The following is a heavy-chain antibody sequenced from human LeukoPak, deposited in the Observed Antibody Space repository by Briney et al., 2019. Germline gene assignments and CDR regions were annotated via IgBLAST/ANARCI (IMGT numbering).Heavy chain of an antibody. D-gene: IGHD2-2*01. CDR3: ARDWGDCSSTSCRVSWYFDL. CDR2: IYTSGST. CDR1: GGSISSYY. V-gene: IGHV4-4*09. Sequence: SETLSLTCTVSGGSISSYYWSWIRQPPGKGLEWIGYIYTSGSTNYNPSLKSRVTISVDTSKNQFSLKLSPVTAADTAVYYCARDWGDCSSTSCRVSWYFDLWGRGTLVTVSS. J-gene: IGHJ2*01.